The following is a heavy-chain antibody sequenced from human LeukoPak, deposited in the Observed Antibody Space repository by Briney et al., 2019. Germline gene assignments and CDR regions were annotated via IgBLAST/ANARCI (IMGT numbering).Heavy chain of an antibody. CDR2: IYSDDRA. V-gene: IGHV3-66*01. Sequence: GSLLVSCVPSGFTVNRNVMSWVRQAPGKGLEWVSLIYSDDRAFYADSVKGRFTISRNKSRNTLFLQMSSLKPEDTAIYYCARDLAGFEEPRYYYYMDVWGKGTTVTVSS. J-gene: IGHJ6*03. CDR1: GFTVNRNV. D-gene: IGHD3-9*01. CDR3: ARDLAGFEEPRYYYYMDV.